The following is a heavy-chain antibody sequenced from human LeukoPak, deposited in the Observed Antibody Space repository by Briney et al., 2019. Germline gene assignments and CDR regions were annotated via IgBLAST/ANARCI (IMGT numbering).Heavy chain of an antibody. J-gene: IGHJ5*02. CDR3: ARDYCSSTSCYSPA. V-gene: IGHV3-30*02. D-gene: IGHD2-2*01. CDR1: GFTFSHHG. CDR2: IRNDGGNH. Sequence: GGSLRLSCAASGFTFSHHGMHWVRQAPGKGLEWVAFIRNDGGNHYYADSVKGRFTISRDNSKNTLYLQMNSLRAEDTAVYYCARDYCSSTSCYSPAWGQGTLVTVSS.